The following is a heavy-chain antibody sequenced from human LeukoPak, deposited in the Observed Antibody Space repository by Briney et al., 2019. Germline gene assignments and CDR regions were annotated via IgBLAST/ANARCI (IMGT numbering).Heavy chain of an antibody. CDR1: GFTFSSYA. D-gene: IGHD3-16*02. V-gene: IGHV3-23*01. Sequence: GGSLRLSCAASGFTFSSYAMSWVRQAPGKGLEWVSAISGSGGSTYYADSVKGRFTISRDNSKNTLYLQMNSLRAEDTAVYYCAKSYDCVWGSHHALDYWGQGTLVTVSS. CDR2: ISGSGGST. CDR3: AKSYDCVWGSHHALDY. J-gene: IGHJ4*02.